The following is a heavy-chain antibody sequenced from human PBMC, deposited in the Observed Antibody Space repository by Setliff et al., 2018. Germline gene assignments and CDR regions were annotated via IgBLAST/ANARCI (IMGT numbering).Heavy chain of an antibody. CDR1: GYSSTPYW. CDR2: VYPSDSDT. J-gene: IGHJ3*02. V-gene: IGHV5-51*01. CDR3: ARRKYDAFDI. Sequence: GESLKISCKASGYSSTPYWIAWVRQMPGKGLEWMGGVYPSDSDTRYSPSFQGQVTIVADESTSTFYLQWSSLKASDTAMYYCARRKYDAFDIWGQGTMVTVSS.